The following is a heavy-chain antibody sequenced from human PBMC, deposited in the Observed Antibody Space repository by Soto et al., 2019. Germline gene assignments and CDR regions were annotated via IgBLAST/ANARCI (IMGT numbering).Heavy chain of an antibody. J-gene: IGHJ4*02. CDR1: VERVSSYSAA. CDR3: ARSPYTGIAVAGGFAY. Sequence: SQALSLTCAIRVERVSSYSAAWYWIRKSPSRGLEWLGRTYYRSKWYNDYAVSVKSRITINPDTSKNQFSLQLNSVTPEDTAVYYCARSPYTGIAVAGGFAYWGQGTLVTVSS. D-gene: IGHD6-19*01. V-gene: IGHV6-1*01. CDR2: TYYRSKWYN.